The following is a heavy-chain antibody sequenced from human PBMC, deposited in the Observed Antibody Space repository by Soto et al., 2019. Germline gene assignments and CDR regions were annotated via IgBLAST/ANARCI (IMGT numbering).Heavy chain of an antibody. Sequence: SETLCLTCAVYGGSLSGYYGNWIRQSPGKGLEWIGEINYSGITNYNPSLKSRVTISIDTSKNQFSLNLSSVTAADTAVYYCARTRNLDVWGQGTTVTVSS. CDR1: GGSLSGYY. J-gene: IGHJ6*02. D-gene: IGHD4-17*01. V-gene: IGHV4-34*01. CDR3: ARTRNLDV. CDR2: INYSGIT.